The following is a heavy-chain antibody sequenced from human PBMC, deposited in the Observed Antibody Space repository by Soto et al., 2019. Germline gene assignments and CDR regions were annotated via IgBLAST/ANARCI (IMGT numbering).Heavy chain of an antibody. CDR1: GYSFTSYW. CDR2: IYPGDSDT. J-gene: IGHJ4*02. Sequence: GESLKISCKGSGYSFTSYWIGWVRQMPGKGLEWMGIIYPGDSDTRYSPSFQGQVTISADKSISTAYLQWSSLKASDTAMYYCARGLSGWGLPRSPFDYWGQGTLVTVSS. V-gene: IGHV5-51*01. CDR3: ARGLSGWGLPRSPFDY. D-gene: IGHD1-26*01.